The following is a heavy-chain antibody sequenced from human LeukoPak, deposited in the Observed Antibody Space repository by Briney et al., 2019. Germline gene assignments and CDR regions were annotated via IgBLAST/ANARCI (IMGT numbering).Heavy chain of an antibody. CDR1: GGSISTSSYY. CDR3: FCGGVRGRAGY. Sequence: SETLSLTCAVSGGSISTSSYYWGWIRQPPGRGLEWIGSIYYSVTTYYNPSLRSRVTISVDTSKNQFSLKMNSMTAADTAVYFCFCGGVRGRAGYWGQGALVTVSS. V-gene: IGHV4-39*07. D-gene: IGHD3-10*01. J-gene: IGHJ4*02. CDR2: IYYSVTT.